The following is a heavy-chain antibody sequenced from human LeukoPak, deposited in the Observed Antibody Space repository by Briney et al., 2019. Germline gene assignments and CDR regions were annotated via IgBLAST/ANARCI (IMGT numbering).Heavy chain of an antibody. J-gene: IGHJ3*02. CDR2: INPNSGGT. CDR3: ARGWYDYVWGSYRYYDAFDI. Sequence: ASVKVSCKASGYTFTGYYMHWVRQAPGQGLEWMGWINPNSGGTNYAQKFQGRVTMTRDTSISTAYMELSRLRSDDTAVYYCARGWYDYVWGSYRYYDAFDIWGQGTMVTVSS. CDR1: GYTFTGYY. D-gene: IGHD3-16*02. V-gene: IGHV1-2*02.